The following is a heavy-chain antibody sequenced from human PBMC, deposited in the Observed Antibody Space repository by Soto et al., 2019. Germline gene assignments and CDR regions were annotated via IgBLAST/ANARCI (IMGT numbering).Heavy chain of an antibody. D-gene: IGHD4-17*01. J-gene: IGHJ5*02. V-gene: IGHV3-48*01. CDR3: AKDPHGDYLLNWFDP. Sequence: GSLRLSCAASGFIFSDHAMNWVRQAPGKGLEWVSFITRDSSTIHYAGSVKGRFTISRDNSKNTLYLQMNSLRAEDTAVYYCAKDPHGDYLLNWFDPWGQGTLVTVSS. CDR1: GFIFSDHA. CDR2: ITRDSSTI.